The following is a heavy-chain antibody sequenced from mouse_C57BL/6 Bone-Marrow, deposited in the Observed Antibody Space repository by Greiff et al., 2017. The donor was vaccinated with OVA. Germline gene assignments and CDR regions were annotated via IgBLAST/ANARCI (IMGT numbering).Heavy chain of an antibody. CDR1: GYTFTDYE. Sequence: QVQLQQSGAELVRPGASVTLSCKASGYTFTDYELHWVKQTPVHGLEWIGAIDPETGGTAYNQKFKGKAILTAAKSSSPAYLELRSLTSEDSAVEYCTRGNSNYYAMDYWGQGTSGTVSS. CDR2: IDPETGGT. V-gene: IGHV1-15*01. J-gene: IGHJ4*01. D-gene: IGHD2-5*01. CDR3: TRGNSNYYAMDY.